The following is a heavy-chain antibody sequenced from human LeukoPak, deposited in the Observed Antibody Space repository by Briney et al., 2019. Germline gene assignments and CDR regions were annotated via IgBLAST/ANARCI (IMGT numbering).Heavy chain of an antibody. D-gene: IGHD1-1*01. CDR1: GVPFTTDG. CDR3: ARDLGWNDGTYYYYMDV. V-gene: IGHV1-18*01. J-gene: IGHJ6*03. CDR2: VRAYNGNT. Sequence: GASVKVSCKASGVPFTTDGINWGRQAPGQGREWIGWVRAYNGNTNYPQKLQGRVTMTTDTSTTTAYMELSSLRSDDTAVYYCARDLGWNDGTYYYYMDVWGKGTTVTVSS.